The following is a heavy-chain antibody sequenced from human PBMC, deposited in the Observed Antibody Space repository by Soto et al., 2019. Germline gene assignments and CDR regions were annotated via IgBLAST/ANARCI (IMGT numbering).Heavy chain of an antibody. CDR3: ARGLAYCGGDCYLTPDAFDI. D-gene: IGHD2-21*02. CDR1: GYTFTSYY. V-gene: IGHV1-46*01. CDR2: INPSGGST. Sequence: ASVKVSCKASGYTFTSYYMHWVRQAPGQGLEWMGIINPSGGSTSYAQKFQGRVTMTRDTPTSTVYMELSSLRSEDTAVYYCARGLAYCGGDCYLTPDAFDIWGQGTMVTVSS. J-gene: IGHJ3*02.